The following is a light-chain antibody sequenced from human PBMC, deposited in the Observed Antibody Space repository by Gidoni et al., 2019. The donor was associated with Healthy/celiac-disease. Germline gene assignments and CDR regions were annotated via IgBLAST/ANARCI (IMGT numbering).Light chain of an antibody. J-gene: IGKJ5*01. Sequence: DIVLTQSPCTLSLSPGERATLSCKASQSVSSSYLAWSQQNPGQAPSLLLYGASSSATGIPDRFSGSGSGTDFTLTISRLEPEDFAVYYCQQYGSSPPLTFGQGTRLEIK. CDR3: QQYGSSPPLT. CDR2: GAS. V-gene: IGKV3-20*01. CDR1: QSVSSSY.